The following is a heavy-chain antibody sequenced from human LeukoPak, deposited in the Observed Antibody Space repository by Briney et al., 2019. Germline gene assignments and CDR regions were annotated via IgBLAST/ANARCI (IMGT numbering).Heavy chain of an antibody. CDR2: ISGSGGST. J-gene: IGHJ5*02. CDR1: GFTFSSYG. Sequence: GGSLRLSCAASGFTFSSYGMSWVRQAPGKGLEWVSAISGSGGSTYYADSVKGRFTISRDNSKNTLYLQMNSLRAEDTAVYYCAKVDSSGWYRRGGNWFDPWGQGTLVTVSS. CDR3: AKVDSSGWYRRGGNWFDP. V-gene: IGHV3-23*01. D-gene: IGHD6-19*01.